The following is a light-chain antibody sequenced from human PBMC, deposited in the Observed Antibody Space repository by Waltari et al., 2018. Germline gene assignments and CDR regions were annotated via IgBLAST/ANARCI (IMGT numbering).Light chain of an antibody. Sequence: NVLTQSPGTLSLSPGEGATLSCRASQRISDTSLAWFQQKPGQAPRLLISGASSRATGVPDRFSGSGSGTDFTLTISRLEPEDFVVYYCHQYGSSWRTFGGGTK. CDR3: HQYGSSWRT. CDR1: QRISDTS. V-gene: IGKV3-20*01. CDR2: GAS. J-gene: IGKJ4*01.